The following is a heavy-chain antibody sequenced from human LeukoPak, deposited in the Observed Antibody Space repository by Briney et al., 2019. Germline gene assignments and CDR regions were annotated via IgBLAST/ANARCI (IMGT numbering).Heavy chain of an antibody. CDR1: GFTFSSYW. Sequence: QPGGSLRPSCAASGFTFSSYWMHWVRQAPGKGLVWVSRINSDGSSTSYADSVKGRLTISRDNAKNTLYLQTNSLRAEDTAVYYCARDGGYSYGSYDYWGQGTLVTVSS. CDR2: INSDGSST. J-gene: IGHJ4*02. CDR3: ARDGGYSYGSYDY. D-gene: IGHD5-18*01. V-gene: IGHV3-74*01.